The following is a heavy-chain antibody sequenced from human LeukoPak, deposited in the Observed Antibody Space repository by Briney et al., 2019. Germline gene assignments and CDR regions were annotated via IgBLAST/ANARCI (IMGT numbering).Heavy chain of an antibody. CDR1: GFTFSSYE. V-gene: IGHV3-48*03. Sequence: PGGSLRLSCAASGFTFSSYEMNWVRQAPGKGLEWVSYIGSDSDTIYADSVKGRFTISRDNAKNSLSLQMNSLRAEDTAVYYCARPDYYRGAESYGGDYWGQGTLVTVSS. J-gene: IGHJ4*02. CDR3: ARPDYYRGAESYGGDY. D-gene: IGHD3-10*01. CDR2: IGSDSDTI.